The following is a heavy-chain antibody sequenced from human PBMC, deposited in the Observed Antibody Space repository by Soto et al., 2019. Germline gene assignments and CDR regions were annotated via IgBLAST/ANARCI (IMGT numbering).Heavy chain of an antibody. CDR1: GGSVSSYY. D-gene: IGHD1-26*01. V-gene: IGHV4-59*02. CDR2: IYYSGST. Sequence: SETLSLTCTVSGGSVSSYYWSWIRQPPGKGLEWIGYIYYSGSTNYNPSLKSRVSISVDTSKNHFSVKLSSVTAADTAVYYCARLPIVGATSYFDCWGQGTLVTVSS. CDR3: ARLPIVGATSYFDC. J-gene: IGHJ4*02.